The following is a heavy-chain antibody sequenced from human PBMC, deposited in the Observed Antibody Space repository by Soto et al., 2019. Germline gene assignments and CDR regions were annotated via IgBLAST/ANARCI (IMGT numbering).Heavy chain of an antibody. CDR1: GYSFTNYW. CDR2: IDPVDSYT. J-gene: IGHJ5*02. V-gene: IGHV5-10-1*01. Sequence: GESLKISCNGSGYSFTNYWISWVRRMPGKGLEWMGNIDPVDSYTNYSPSFQGHVTFSVDTSISNAYLQWSSLKASDTAMYYCARIESIARNWFDPWGQGTLVTVYS. D-gene: IGHD6-13*01. CDR3: ARIESIARNWFDP.